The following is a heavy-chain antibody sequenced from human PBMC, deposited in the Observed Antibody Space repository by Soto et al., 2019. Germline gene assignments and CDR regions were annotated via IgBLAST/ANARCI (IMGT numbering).Heavy chain of an antibody. Sequence: ASVKVSCKASGYTFTSYYMHWVQQAPGQGLEWMGIINPSGGSTSYAQKFQGRVTMTRDTSTSTVYMELSSLRSEDTAVYYCARDRVDGESPGYYYYGMDVWGQGTTVTVSS. V-gene: IGHV1-46*01. CDR3: ARDRVDGESPGYYYYGMDV. CDR2: INPSGGST. J-gene: IGHJ6*02. D-gene: IGHD4-17*01. CDR1: GYTFTSYY.